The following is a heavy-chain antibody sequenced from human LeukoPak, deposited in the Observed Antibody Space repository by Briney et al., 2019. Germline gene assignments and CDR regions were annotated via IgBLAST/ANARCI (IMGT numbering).Heavy chain of an antibody. CDR1: GYTLTELS. Sequence: ASVKVSCKVSGYTLTELSMHWVRQAPGQGLEWMGIINPSGGSTSYAQKFQGRVTMTRDTSTSTVYMEPSSLRSEDTAVYYCARDPRDDDFWSGYETYYFDYWGQGTLVTVPS. J-gene: IGHJ4*02. CDR3: ARDPRDDDFWSGYETYYFDY. V-gene: IGHV1-46*01. CDR2: INPSGGST. D-gene: IGHD3-3*01.